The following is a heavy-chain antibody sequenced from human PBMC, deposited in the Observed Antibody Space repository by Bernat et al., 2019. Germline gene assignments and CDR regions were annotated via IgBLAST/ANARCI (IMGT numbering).Heavy chain of an antibody. Sequence: VQLVESGGGLVQPGGSLRLSCAASGFTFSSYAMHWVRQAPGKGLEWVAVISYDGSNKYYADSVKGRFTISRDNSKNTLYLQMNSLRAEDTAVYYCARAPSGVRSGSYYGWFDPWGQGTLVTVSS. J-gene: IGHJ5*02. CDR2: ISYDGSNK. CDR1: GFTFSSYA. CDR3: ARAPSGVRSGSYYGWFDP. V-gene: IGHV3-30*01. D-gene: IGHD3-10*01.